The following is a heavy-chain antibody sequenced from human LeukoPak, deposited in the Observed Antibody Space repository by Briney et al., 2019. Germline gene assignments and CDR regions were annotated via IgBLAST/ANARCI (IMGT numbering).Heavy chain of an antibody. V-gene: IGHV3-23*01. Sequence: PGGSLRLSCAASGFTFSSYAMSSVRQAAGQRLEWVSVISGSGGSTYYADSVRGRFTISRDNSKSTLFLQMNSLRAEDTAVYYCAKDPRVGSRVATPCHWGEGTLVTVSS. CDR1: GFTFSSYA. CDR2: ISGSGGST. D-gene: IGHD5-24*01. CDR3: AKDPRVGSRVATPCH. J-gene: IGHJ4*02.